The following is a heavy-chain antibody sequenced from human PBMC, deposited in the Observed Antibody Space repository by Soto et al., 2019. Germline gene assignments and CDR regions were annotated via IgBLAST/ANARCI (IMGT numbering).Heavy chain of an antibody. CDR2: IIPIFGTA. D-gene: IGHD4-4*01. J-gene: IGHJ4*02. CDR3: ARDGGVYDYSPFDY. CDR1: GGTFSSYA. Sequence: QVQLVQSGAEVKKPGSSVKVSCKASGGTFSSYAISWVRQAPGQGLEWMGGIIPIFGTADYAQKFQGRVTMTADESTSTAYMALSSLRSEDTAVYYCARDGGVYDYSPFDYWGQGTLVTVSS. V-gene: IGHV1-69*12.